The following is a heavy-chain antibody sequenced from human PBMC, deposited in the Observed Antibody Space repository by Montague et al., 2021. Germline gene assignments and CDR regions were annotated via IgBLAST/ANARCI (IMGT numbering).Heavy chain of an antibody. CDR2: IGTAGDT. V-gene: IGHV3-13*04. J-gene: IGHJ6*02. Sequence: SLRLSCAASGFTFSSYDMHWVRQATGKGLEWVSAIGTAGDTYYSGSVKGRFTISRENAKNSLYLQMNSLRAGDTAVYYCARGAHSSGYYGYYYYYGMDVWGQGTTVTVSS. CDR1: GFTFSSYD. D-gene: IGHD3-22*01. CDR3: ARGAHSSGYYGYYYYYGMDV.